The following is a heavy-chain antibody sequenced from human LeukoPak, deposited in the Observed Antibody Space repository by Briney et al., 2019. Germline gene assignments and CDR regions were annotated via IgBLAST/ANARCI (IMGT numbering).Heavy chain of an antibody. CDR2: INPNSVGT. CDR3: ARDRMVSTVVPAAKVWASGMDV. J-gene: IGHJ6*04. Sequence: ASVKVSCKPSGYTFTGYYMHWVRQAPGQGLWRVGWINPNSVGTNYAQTFQGRVTMTRDTSISTAYMELRRLRYDDTAVYYCARDRMVSTVVPAAKVWASGMDVWGEGTTVTVSS. V-gene: IGHV1-2*02. CDR1: GYTFTGYY. D-gene: IGHD2-2*01.